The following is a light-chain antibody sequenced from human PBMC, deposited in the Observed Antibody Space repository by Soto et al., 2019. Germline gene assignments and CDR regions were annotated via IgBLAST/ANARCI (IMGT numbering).Light chain of an antibody. J-gene: IGKJ1*01. CDR2: GAS. V-gene: IGKV3-15*01. CDR3: QHYNNWTT. CDR1: QSVSTN. Sequence: EIVMTQSPVTLSVSPGERATLSCRASQSVSTNLAWYQQKPGQAPRVLIYGASTRATNIPARFSGSGSGTDFTLTISSLQSEDFALYYCQHYNNWTTFGQGTKVDIK.